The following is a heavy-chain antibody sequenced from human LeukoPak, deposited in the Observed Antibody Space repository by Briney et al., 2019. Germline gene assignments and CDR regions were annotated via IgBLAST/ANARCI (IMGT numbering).Heavy chain of an antibody. CDR2: IHHSGST. J-gene: IGHJ4*02. D-gene: IGHD5-12*01. CDR1: GGSISSSNW. Sequence: SETLSLTCAVSGGSISSSNWWSWVRQPPGKGLGWIGEIHHSGSTNYNPSLKSRVTISVDKSRNQFSLKLSSVTAADTAVYYCAIPREGLRNLRAFDYWGQGTLVTVSS. V-gene: IGHV4-4*02. CDR3: AIPREGLRNLRAFDY.